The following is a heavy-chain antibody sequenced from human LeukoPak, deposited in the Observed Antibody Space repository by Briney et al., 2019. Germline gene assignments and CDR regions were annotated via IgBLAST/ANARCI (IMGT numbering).Heavy chain of an antibody. J-gene: IGHJ4*02. CDR1: GGSVRSGNYF. V-gene: IGHV4-61*01. CDR2: IYYSGST. CDR3: ARLWRGRYCSSTSCYVPMPPDY. Sequence: SETLSLTCTVSGGSVRSGNYFWSWIRQPPGKALEWIGHIYYSGSTKYNPSLKSRVTISVDTSKNQFSLKLSSVTAADTAVYYCARLWRGRYCSSTSCYVPMPPDYWGQGTLVTVSS. D-gene: IGHD2-2*01.